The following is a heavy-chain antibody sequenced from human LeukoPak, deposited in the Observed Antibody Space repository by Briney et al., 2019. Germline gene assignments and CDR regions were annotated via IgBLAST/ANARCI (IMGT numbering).Heavy chain of an antibody. J-gene: IGHJ4*02. CDR2: IKQDGSEK. D-gene: IGHD1-26*01. V-gene: IGHV3-7*01. CDR1: GFTFSSYW. Sequence: GGSLRLSCAASGFTFSSYWMTWVRQAPGKGLEWVANIKQDGSEKYYVDSVKGRFTISRDNAKNSLYLQMNSLRAEDTAAYYCAREGGGSYYGTFDYWGQGTLVTVSS. CDR3: AREGGGSYYGTFDY.